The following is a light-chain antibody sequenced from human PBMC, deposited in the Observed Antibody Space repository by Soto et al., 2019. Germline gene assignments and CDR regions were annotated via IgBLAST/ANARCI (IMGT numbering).Light chain of an antibody. Sequence: DIQMTQSPSSLSASVGDRVTISCRASQGISNYLAWYQQKPGKAPRLLMYAASSLQSGVSFRFTGSGSGTDFTLTISSLQPEDVATYYCQNYNWPPFTFGPGTKVDIK. CDR1: QGISNY. J-gene: IGKJ3*01. CDR2: AAS. CDR3: QNYNWPPFT. V-gene: IGKV1-27*01.